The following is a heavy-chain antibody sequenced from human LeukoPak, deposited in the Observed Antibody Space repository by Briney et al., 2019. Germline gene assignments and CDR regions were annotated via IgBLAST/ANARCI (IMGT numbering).Heavy chain of an antibody. D-gene: IGHD3-22*01. CDR3: AREVSTYYYDSSGSYPDY. CDR2: IYYSGST. CDR1: GGSIGSSSYY. V-gene: IGHV4-39*07. J-gene: IGHJ4*02. Sequence: SETLSLTCSVSGGSIGSSSYYWGWIRQPPGKGLEWIGSIYYSGSTYYNPSLKSRVTISVDTSKNQFSLKLSSVTAADTAVYYCAREVSTYYYDSSGSYPDYWGQGTLVTVSS.